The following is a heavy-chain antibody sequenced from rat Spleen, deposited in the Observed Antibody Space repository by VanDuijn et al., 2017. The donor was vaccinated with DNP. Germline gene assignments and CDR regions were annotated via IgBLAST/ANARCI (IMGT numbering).Heavy chain of an antibody. J-gene: IGHJ2*01. D-gene: IGHD5-1*01. CDR2: ISSGRNT. V-gene: IGHV2-6*01. Sequence: QVQLKESGPGLVQPSQTLSLTCTVSGFSLTSYTVSWVRQPPGRCLEWIAAISSGRNTYYNSALKSRLSISRDTSKSQVFLKMNSLQTEDTAMYFCANWEYWGQGVMVTVSS. CDR3: ANWEY. CDR1: GFSLTSYT.